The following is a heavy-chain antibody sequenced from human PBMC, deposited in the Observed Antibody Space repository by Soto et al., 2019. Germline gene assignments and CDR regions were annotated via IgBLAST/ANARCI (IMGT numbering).Heavy chain of an antibody. Sequence: GGSLRLSCAASGFTVSSNYMSWVRQAPGKGLEWVSVIYSGGSTYYADSVKGRFTISRDNSKNTLYLQMNSLRAEDTAVYYCARDVTRVFTIFGVVIADYGTDVWGQGTTVTVSS. CDR3: ARDVTRVFTIFGVVIADYGTDV. V-gene: IGHV3-53*01. CDR2: IYSGGST. J-gene: IGHJ6*02. D-gene: IGHD3-3*01. CDR1: GFTVSSNY.